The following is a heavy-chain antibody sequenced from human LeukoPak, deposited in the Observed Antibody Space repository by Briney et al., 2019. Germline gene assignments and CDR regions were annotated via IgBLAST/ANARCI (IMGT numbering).Heavy chain of an antibody. V-gene: IGHV1-18*01. J-gene: IGHJ4*02. CDR3: ARVTTYYHILTAFITQLFFDY. D-gene: IGHD3-9*01. CDR1: GYTFTSCG. CDR2: ISAYNGNT. Sequence: GASVKVSCKASGYTFTSCGISWVRQAPGQGLEWMGWISAYNGNTNYAQKLQGRVTMTTDTSTSTAYMELRSLRSDDTAVYYCARVTTYYHILTAFITQLFFDYWGQGTLVTVSS.